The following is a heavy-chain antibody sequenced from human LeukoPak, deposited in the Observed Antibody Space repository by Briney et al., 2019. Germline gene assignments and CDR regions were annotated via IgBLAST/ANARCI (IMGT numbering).Heavy chain of an antibody. J-gene: IGHJ4*02. Sequence: SSETLSLTCNVSGDSVSSSYYCWGWIRQPPGKGLEWIASVFYTGSIYHNPSLKRRVTISIDPSKNQFSLKLASVTAADAAVYYCARHPSYLGHCTGGRCYYFDSWGQGTLVTVSS. CDR3: ARHPSYLGHCTGGRCYYFDS. D-gene: IGHD2-15*01. CDR2: VFYTGSI. CDR1: GDSVSSSYYC. V-gene: IGHV4-39*01.